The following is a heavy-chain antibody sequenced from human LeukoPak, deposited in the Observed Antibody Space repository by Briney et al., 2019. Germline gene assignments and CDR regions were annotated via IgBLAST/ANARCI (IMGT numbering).Heavy chain of an antibody. D-gene: IGHD6-19*01. Sequence: EASVKVSCKASGYTFTSYGISWVRQAPGQGLEWMGWISAYNGNTNYAQKLQGRVTMTTDTSTSTAYMELRSLRSEDTAVYYCGCYDAFDIWGQGTMVTVSS. V-gene: IGHV1-18*01. J-gene: IGHJ3*02. CDR2: ISAYNGNT. CDR3: GCYDAFDI. CDR1: GYTFTSYG.